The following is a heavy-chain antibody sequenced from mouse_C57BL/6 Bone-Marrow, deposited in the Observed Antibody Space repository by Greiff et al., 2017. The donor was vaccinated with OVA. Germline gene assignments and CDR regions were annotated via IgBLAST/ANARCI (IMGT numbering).Heavy chain of an antibody. CDR1: GYTFTSYW. CDR2: IYPSDSET. V-gene: IGHV1-61*01. J-gene: IGHJ4*01. Sequence: VQLQQPGAELVRPGSSVKLSCKASGYTFTSYWMDWVKQRPGQGLEWIGNIYPSDSETHYNQKFKDKATLTVDKSSSTAYMQLSSLTSEDSAVYYCARLYLYYAMDYWGQGTSVTVSS. CDR3: ARLYLYYAMDY. D-gene: IGHD5-1*01.